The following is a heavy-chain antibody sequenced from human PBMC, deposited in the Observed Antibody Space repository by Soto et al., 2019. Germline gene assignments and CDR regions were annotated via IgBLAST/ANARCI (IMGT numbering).Heavy chain of an antibody. J-gene: IGHJ4*02. Sequence: PGVSLRLSCAASGFTFSSYAMSWVRQAPGKGLEWVSTISGSGGNAYYADSVKGRFTISRDNSKNTLPLQMNSLRADDTAVYYCEKVQQWTIFDFWGQGNLVTLTS. D-gene: IGHD6-19*01. V-gene: IGHV3-23*01. CDR2: ISGSGGNA. CDR3: EKVQQWTIFDF. CDR1: GFTFSSYA.